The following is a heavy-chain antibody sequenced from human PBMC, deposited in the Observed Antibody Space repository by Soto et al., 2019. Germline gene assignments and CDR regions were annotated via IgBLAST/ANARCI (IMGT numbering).Heavy chain of an antibody. CDR2: ISYDGSSK. D-gene: IGHD6-13*01. J-gene: IGHJ4*02. CDR1: GFTFSSYA. V-gene: IGHV3-30-3*01. CDR3: ARVVAAADPIDY. Sequence: GGSLRLSCAASGFTFSSYAMHWVRQAPGKGLEWVAVISYDGSSKYYADSVKGRFTISRDNSKNTLYLQMNSLRAEDTAVYYCARVVAAADPIDYWGQGTLVTVSS.